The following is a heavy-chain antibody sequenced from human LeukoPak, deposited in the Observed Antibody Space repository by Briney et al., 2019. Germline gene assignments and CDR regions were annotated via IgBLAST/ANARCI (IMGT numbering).Heavy chain of an antibody. CDR3: ARVANYDYVWGSYRPNAFDI. J-gene: IGHJ3*02. CDR2: IIPIFGTA. CDR1: GGTFSSYA. V-gene: IGHV1-69*01. D-gene: IGHD3-16*02. Sequence: ASVKVSCKASGGTFSSYAISWVRQAPGQGLEWMGGIIPIFGTANYAQKFQGRVTITADESTSTAYMELSSLRSEDTAVYYCARVANYDYVWGSYRPNAFDIWGQGTMVTVSS.